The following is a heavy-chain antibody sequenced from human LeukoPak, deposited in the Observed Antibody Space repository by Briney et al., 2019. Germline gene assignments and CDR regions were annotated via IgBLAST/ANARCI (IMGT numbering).Heavy chain of an antibody. D-gene: IGHD4-17*01. Sequence: GGSLRLSCAASGFTFSDYYMSWIRQAPGKGLEWVSYISSSSSYTNYADSVKGRFTISRDNAKNSLYLQMNSLRAEDTAVYYCARDADYGDYGNYFDYWGQGTLVTVSS. CDR2: ISSSSSYT. CDR1: GFTFSDYY. V-gene: IGHV3-11*06. J-gene: IGHJ4*02. CDR3: ARDADYGDYGNYFDY.